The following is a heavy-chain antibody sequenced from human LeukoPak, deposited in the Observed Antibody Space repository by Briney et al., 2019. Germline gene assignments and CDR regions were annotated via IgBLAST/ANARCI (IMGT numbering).Heavy chain of an antibody. CDR3: AKGLSGLIVVVTNYFDY. CDR1: GFTFSSYG. CDR2: ISYDGSNK. J-gene: IGHJ4*02. V-gene: IGHV3-30*18. Sequence: AGGSLRLSCAASGFTFSSYGMHWVRQAPGKGLEWVAVISYDGSNKYYADSVKGRFTISRDNSKNTLYLQMNSLRAEDTAVYYCAKGLSGLIVVVTNYFDYWGQGTLVTVSS. D-gene: IGHD2-21*02.